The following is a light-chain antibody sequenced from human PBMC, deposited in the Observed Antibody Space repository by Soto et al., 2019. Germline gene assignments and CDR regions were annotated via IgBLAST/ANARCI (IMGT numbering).Light chain of an antibody. CDR2: AAS. V-gene: IGKV1-8*01. CDR1: QGISSY. J-gene: IGKJ5*01. CDR3: QQYNSYPIT. Sequence: AIPMTQSPSSLSASTGDRVTITCRASQGISSYLAWYQQKPGKAPKLLIYAASTLQSGVPSRFSGSGSGTEFTLTISSLQPDDFATYYCQQYNSYPITFGQGTRLEIK.